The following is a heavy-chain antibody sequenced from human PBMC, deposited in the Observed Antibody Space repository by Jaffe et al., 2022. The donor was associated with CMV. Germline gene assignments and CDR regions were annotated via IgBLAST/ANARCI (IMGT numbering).Heavy chain of an antibody. J-gene: IGHJ4*02. D-gene: IGHD5-18*01. V-gene: IGHV3-7*03. Sequence: EVQLVESGGGLVQPGGSLRLSCAASGFTFSSYWMSWVRQAPGKGLEWVANIKQDGSEKYYVDSVKGRFTISRDNAKNSLYLQMNSLRAEDTAVYYCARVIIQLWSQFDYWGQGTLVTVSS. CDR1: GFTFSSYW. CDR2: IKQDGSEK. CDR3: ARVIIQLWSQFDY.